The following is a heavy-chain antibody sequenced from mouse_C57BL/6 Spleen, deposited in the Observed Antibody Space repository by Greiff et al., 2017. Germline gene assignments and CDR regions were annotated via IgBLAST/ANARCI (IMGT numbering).Heavy chain of an antibody. CDR3: TGGTTVVATNFDY. J-gene: IGHJ2*01. D-gene: IGHD1-1*01. CDR2: IRLKSDNYAT. V-gene: IGHV6-3*01. CDR1: GFTFSNYW. Sequence: EVQVVESGGGLVQPGGSMKLSCVASGFTFSNYWMNWVRQSPEKGLAWVAQIRLKSDNYATHYAESVLGGFTISRDDSKSNIYLQINNLRDEDTGIDYCTGGTTVVATNFDYWGQGTTLTVSS.